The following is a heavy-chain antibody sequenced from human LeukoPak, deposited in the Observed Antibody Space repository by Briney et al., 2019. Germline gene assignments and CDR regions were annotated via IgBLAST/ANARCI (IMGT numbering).Heavy chain of an antibody. D-gene: IGHD2-21*02. CDR3: ARDTVVTSAFDI. V-gene: IGHV4-61*01. CDR1: GGSVSSGSYY. Sequence: SETLSLTCTVSGGSVSSGSYYWSWIRQPPGKGLEWIGYIYYSGSTNYNPSLKGRVTISVDTSKNQFSLKLSSVTAADTAVYYCARDTVVTSAFDIWGQGTMVTVSS. J-gene: IGHJ3*02. CDR2: IYYSGST.